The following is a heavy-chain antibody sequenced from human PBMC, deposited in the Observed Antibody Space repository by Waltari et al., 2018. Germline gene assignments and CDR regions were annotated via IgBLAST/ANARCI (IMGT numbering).Heavy chain of an antibody. Sequence: QVQLQESGPGLVKPAETLSLTCTVAGGSISSYYWSWIRQPAGKGLEWSVRIYTSGSTNDNPALKSRVTMSVDTSKKQFSLKLSSVTAADTAVYYCAGDLGSSWYVSYFDYWGQGTLVTVSS. CDR3: AGDLGSSWYVSYFDY. D-gene: IGHD6-13*01. CDR2: IYTSGST. CDR1: GGSISSYY. V-gene: IGHV4-4*07. J-gene: IGHJ4*02.